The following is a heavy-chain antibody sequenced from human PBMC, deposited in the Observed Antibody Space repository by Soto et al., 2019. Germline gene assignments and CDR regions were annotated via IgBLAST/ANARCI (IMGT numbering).Heavy chain of an antibody. D-gene: IGHD1-1*01. CDR1: GFTFSSYA. CDR3: AKDKTGTPPYYYYGMDV. Sequence: GGSLRLSCAASGFTFSSYAMSWVRQAPGKGLEWVSAISGSGGSTYYADSVKGRFTISRDNSKNTLYLQMNSLRAEDTAVYYCAKDKTGTPPYYYYGMDVWGQGTTVTVSS. J-gene: IGHJ6*02. V-gene: IGHV3-23*01. CDR2: ISGSGGST.